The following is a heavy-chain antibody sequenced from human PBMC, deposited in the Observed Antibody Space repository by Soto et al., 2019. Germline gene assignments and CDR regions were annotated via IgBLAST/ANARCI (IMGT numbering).Heavy chain of an antibody. CDR1: GYTFTNYP. CDR3: ARDWTHYDSSGPGDY. V-gene: IGHV1-3*01. Sequence: ASVKVSCKASGYTFTNYPMHWVHQAPGQRLDWMGWINADNGDTKYSQKFQGRVTITRDTSAITAYMELSSLRSEDTAVYYCARDWTHYDSSGPGDYWGQGTLVTVSS. CDR2: INADNGDT. J-gene: IGHJ4*02. D-gene: IGHD3-22*01.